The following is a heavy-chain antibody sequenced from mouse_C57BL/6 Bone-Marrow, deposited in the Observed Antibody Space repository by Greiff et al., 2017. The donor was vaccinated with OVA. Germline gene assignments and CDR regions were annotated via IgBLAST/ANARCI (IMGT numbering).Heavy chain of an antibody. J-gene: IGHJ3*01. CDR3: TRSNHYYGSSPWCAY. CDR1: GYTFTDYE. D-gene: IGHD1-1*01. V-gene: IGHV1-15*01. CDR2: IDPETGGT. Sequence: VQLQQSGAELVRPGASVTLSCKASGYTFTDYEMHWVKQTPVHGLEWIGAIDPETGGTAYNQKFKGKAILTADKSSSTAYMELRSLTSEDSAVYYCTRSNHYYGSSPWCAYWGQGTLVTVSA.